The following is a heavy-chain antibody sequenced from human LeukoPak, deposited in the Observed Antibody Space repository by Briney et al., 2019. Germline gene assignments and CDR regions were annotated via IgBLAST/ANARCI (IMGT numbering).Heavy chain of an antibody. D-gene: IGHD1-26*01. CDR2: IYNGGNT. V-gene: IGHV4-4*09. J-gene: IGHJ4*02. CDR1: GVSINTYY. CDR3: AAGPWELDF. Sequence: SETLSLTCTVSGVSINTYYASWIRQAPGKGLEFIGFIYNGGNTNYNPSLKSRATISVDTSNNQFSLRLTSVTAADTAMYYCAAGPWELDFWGQGILVTVSS.